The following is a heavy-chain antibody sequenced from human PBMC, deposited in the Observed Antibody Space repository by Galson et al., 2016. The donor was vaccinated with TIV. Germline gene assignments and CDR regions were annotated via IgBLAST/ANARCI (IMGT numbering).Heavy chain of an antibody. CDR2: MNPDSGSR. CDR3: ARDAYGAHYYGMDV. V-gene: IGHV1-8*01. Sequence: QSGAEVKKPGSSVKVSCKASRYTFTSYDFHWVRQATGQGLEWMGWMNPDSGSRGYAQRFQGRLTMTRNISTSTVYMELRSLRSDDAAVYYCARDAYGAHYYGMDVWGQGTTVTV. D-gene: IGHD4/OR15-4a*01. J-gene: IGHJ6*02. CDR1: RYTFTSYD.